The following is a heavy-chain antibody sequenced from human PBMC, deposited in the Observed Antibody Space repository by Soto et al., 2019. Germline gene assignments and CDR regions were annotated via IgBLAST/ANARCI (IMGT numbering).Heavy chain of an antibody. D-gene: IGHD3-10*01. J-gene: IGHJ2*01. CDR2: IYYSGST. CDR3: ARSDYYGSRYFDL. CDR1: GGSISSGDYY. V-gene: IGHV4-30-4*01. Sequence: PSETLSLTCTVSGGSISSGDYYWSWIRQPPGKGLEWIGYIYYSGSTYYNPSLKSRVTISVDTSKNQFSLKLSPVTAADTAVYYCARSDYYGSRYFDLCGRGYLVTV.